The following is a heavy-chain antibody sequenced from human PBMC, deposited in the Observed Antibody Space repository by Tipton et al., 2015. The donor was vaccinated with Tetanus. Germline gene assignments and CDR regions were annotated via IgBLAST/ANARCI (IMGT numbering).Heavy chain of an antibody. CDR3: ARADYGDYAAHFDY. J-gene: IGHJ4*02. CDR1: GVSISSSNYY. V-gene: IGHV4-61*05. D-gene: IGHD4-17*01. CDR2: VYYSGST. Sequence: GLVKPSETLSLTCTVSGVSISSSNYYWGWIRQPPGKGLEWIGSVYYSGSTNYSPSLQSRVTISVDTSKNQFFLILSSVTAADTAVYYCARADYGDYAAHFDYWGQGGLVTVSS.